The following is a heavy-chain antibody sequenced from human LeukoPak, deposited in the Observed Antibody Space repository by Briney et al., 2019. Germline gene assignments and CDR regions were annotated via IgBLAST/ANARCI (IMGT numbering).Heavy chain of an antibody. CDR2: INPNSGGA. CDR3: ARENSYSSGYIQFDY. D-gene: IGHD6-19*01. CDR1: GYIFTGYY. J-gene: IGHJ4*02. Sequence: GASVKVSCKASGYIFTGYYIHWVRQAPGQGLEWMGWINPNSGGADSAQKFQGRVTLTGDTSISTAYMELSRLRSDDTAVYYCARENSYSSGYIQFDYWGQGTLVTVSS. V-gene: IGHV1-2*02.